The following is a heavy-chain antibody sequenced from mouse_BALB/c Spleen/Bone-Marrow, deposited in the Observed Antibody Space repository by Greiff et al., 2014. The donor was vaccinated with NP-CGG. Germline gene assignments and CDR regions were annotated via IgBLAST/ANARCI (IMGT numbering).Heavy chain of an antibody. J-gene: IGHJ4*01. CDR1: GYTFTSYV. CDR3: ARGITTVVPYAMDY. Sequence: HLVESGPELVKPGAPVKMSCKASGYTFTSYVMHWVKQKPGQGLEWIGHINPYNDGTKYNEKFKGKATLTSDKSSSTAYMELSSLTSEDSAVYYCARGITTVVPYAMDYWGQGTSVTVSS. D-gene: IGHD1-1*01. V-gene: IGHV1-14*01. CDR2: INPYNDGT.